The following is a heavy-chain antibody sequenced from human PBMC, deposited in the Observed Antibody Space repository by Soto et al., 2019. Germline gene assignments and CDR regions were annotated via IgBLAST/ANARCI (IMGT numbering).Heavy chain of an antibody. CDR2: ISSSGSTI. CDR3: AREGEGNYGALGGMDV. CDR1: GFTFSSYE. V-gene: IGHV3-48*03. J-gene: IGHJ6*02. D-gene: IGHD4-17*01. Sequence: EVQLVESGGGLVQPGGSLRLSCAASGFTFSSYEMNWVRQAPGKGLEWVSYISSSGSTIYYADSVKGRFTISRDNAKNSLYLQMNSLRAEDTAVYYCAREGEGNYGALGGMDVWGQGTTVTVSS.